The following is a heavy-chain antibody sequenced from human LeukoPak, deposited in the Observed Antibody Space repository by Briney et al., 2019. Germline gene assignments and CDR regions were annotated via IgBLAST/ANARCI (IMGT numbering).Heavy chain of an antibody. J-gene: IGHJ3*02. V-gene: IGHV3-7*03. Sequence: QSGGSLRLSCEVSVFIFDKYWMNWVRQAPWKGLEWVATIKEDGSKKYYMDSVKGRFTISRDNAKNSLYLQMDSLRAEDTAVYYCARDVSVETAQDVWVGAFEIWGQGTMVTVSS. CDR2: IKEDGSKK. CDR1: VFIFDKYW. CDR3: ARDVSVETAQDVWVGAFEI. D-gene: IGHD2-21*02.